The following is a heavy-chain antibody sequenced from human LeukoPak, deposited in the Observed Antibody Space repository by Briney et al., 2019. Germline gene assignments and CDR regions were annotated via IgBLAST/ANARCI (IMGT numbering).Heavy chain of an antibody. D-gene: IGHD5-12*01. J-gene: IGHJ4*02. CDR3: ARVGYSGWNLEY. CDR1: GFTFSSYS. CDR2: ISSSSSYI. V-gene: IGHV3-21*01. Sequence: GGSLRLSCAASGFTFSSYSMNWVRQAPGKGLECVSSISSSSSYIYYADSVKGRFTISRDNAKNSLYVQMNSLRDEDTAVYYCARVGYSGWNLEYWGQGTLVTVSS.